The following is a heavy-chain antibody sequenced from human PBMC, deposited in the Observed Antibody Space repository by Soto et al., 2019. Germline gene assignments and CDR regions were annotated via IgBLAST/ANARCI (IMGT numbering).Heavy chain of an antibody. Sequence: PGGSLRLSCAASGFTFSSYAMHWVRQAPGKGLEWVAVISYDGSNKYYADSVKGRFTISRDNSKNTLYLQMNSLRAEDTAVYYCARDSFARWFGEFSPKNNWFDPWGQGTRVTVAS. J-gene: IGHJ5*02. D-gene: IGHD3-10*01. CDR3: ARDSFARWFGEFSPKNNWFDP. V-gene: IGHV3-30-3*01. CDR2: ISYDGSNK. CDR1: GFTFSSYA.